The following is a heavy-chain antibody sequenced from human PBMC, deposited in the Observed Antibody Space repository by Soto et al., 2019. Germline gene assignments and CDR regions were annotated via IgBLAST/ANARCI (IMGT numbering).Heavy chain of an antibody. J-gene: IGHJ3*01. CDR2: IKRDGSEK. CDR3: ARGQYSDYGIRAFDV. D-gene: IGHD4-17*01. V-gene: IGHV3-7*04. Sequence: GGSLRLSCAAFGLAFSSYLMSWVRTAPGKGLEWVANIKRDGSEKYCVDSVKGRFTISRDNANNSLYLQMNSLRAEDTAVYYCARGQYSDYGIRAFDVWGQGTMVTVSS. CDR1: GLAFSSYL.